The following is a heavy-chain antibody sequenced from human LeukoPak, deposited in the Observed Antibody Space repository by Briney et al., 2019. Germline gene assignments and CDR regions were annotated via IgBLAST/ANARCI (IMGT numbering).Heavy chain of an antibody. CDR3: ARDRVGYSYGPFDY. CDR2: IIPIFGTA. Sequence: GASVKVSCKASGGTFSSYAISWVRQAPGQGLEWMGGIIPIFGTANYAQKFQGRVTITADKSTSTAYMELSSLRSEDTAVYYCARDRVGYSYGPFDYWGQGTLVTVSS. V-gene: IGHV1-69*06. D-gene: IGHD5-18*01. CDR1: GGTFSSYA. J-gene: IGHJ4*02.